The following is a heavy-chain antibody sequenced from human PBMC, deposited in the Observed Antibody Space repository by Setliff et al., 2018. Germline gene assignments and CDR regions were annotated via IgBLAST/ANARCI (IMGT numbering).Heavy chain of an antibody. V-gene: IGHV4-39*06. J-gene: IGHJ4*02. Sequence: PSETLSLTCTVSGGSISSSSYYWGWIRQPPGKGLEWIGSIYYSGSTYYNPSLKSRVTISVDTSKNQFPLKLSSVTAADTAVYYCARARMYYNFWSGYSDYWGQGTLVTVSS. CDR2: IYYSGST. CDR3: ARARMYYNFWSGYSDY. D-gene: IGHD3-3*01. CDR1: GGSISSSSYY.